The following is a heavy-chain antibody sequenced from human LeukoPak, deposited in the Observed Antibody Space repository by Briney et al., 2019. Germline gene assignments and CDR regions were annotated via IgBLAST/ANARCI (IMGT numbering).Heavy chain of an antibody. Sequence: SETLSLTCTVSGGSISSGSYYWSWIRQPAGKGLEWIGRIYTSGSTNYNPSLKSRVTISVDTSKNQFSLKLSSVTAADTAVYFCARGGDYYGSGSYDYWGQGTLVTASS. D-gene: IGHD3-10*01. V-gene: IGHV4-61*02. J-gene: IGHJ4*01. CDR1: GGSISSGSYY. CDR2: IYTSGST. CDR3: ARGGDYYGSGSYDY.